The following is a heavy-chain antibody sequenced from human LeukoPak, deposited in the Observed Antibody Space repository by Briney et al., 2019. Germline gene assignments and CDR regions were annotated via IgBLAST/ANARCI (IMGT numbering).Heavy chain of an antibody. CDR1: GYTFTNYG. CDR2: INTGNGNA. D-gene: IGHD3-22*01. V-gene: IGHV1-3*04. J-gene: IGHJ1*01. Sequence: GASVKVSCKTSGYTFTNYGMHWVRQAPRQSPEWMGWINTGNGNAKSSQKFQDRVTLTRDTSATTAYMELNSLSSEDTAVYYCARVPLSDPSGHYYAHWGQGTLVTVSS. CDR3: ARVPLSDPSGHYYAH.